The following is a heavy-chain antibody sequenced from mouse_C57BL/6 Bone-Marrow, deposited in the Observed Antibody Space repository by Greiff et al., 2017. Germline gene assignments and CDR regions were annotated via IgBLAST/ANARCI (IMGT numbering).Heavy chain of an antibody. CDR1: GFNIKDDY. V-gene: IGHV14-4*01. CDR2: IDPENGDT. J-gene: IGHJ3*01. Sequence: EVQLQESGAELVRPGASVKLSCTASGFNIKDDYLHWVKQRPEQGLEWIGWIDPENGDTAYASKFQGKATITADTSSNTAYLQLSSLTSEDTAVYYCAPWFAYWGQGTLVTVSA. CDR3: APWFAY.